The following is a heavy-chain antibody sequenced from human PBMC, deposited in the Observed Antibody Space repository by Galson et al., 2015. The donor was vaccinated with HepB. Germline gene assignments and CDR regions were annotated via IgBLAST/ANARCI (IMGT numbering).Heavy chain of an antibody. CDR1: GYTFSSYG. D-gene: IGHD3-16*02. CDR2: ISAYNGNT. J-gene: IGHJ4*02. Sequence: SVKVSCKASGYTFSSYGIIRVRQAPGQGLEWMGWISAYNGNTNYAQNLQGRVTITTDTSTTTAYMELRSLRSDDTAVYYCARGRIMISFGGISVDYSDSWGQGTLVTVSS. CDR3: ARGRIMISFGGISVDYSDS. V-gene: IGHV1-18*01.